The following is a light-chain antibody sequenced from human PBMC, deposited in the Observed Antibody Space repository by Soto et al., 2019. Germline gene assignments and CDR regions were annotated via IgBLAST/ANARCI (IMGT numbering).Light chain of an antibody. J-gene: IGKJ3*01. Sequence: DIQMTQSPSSLSASVGDRVTITCQASQDISNYLIWYQQKPGKAPKLLIYDASNLETGVPSRFSGSESGTDFTFTISSLQPEDIATYYCQHYDNLPPFTFGPGTKVDIK. CDR1: QDISNY. CDR3: QHYDNLPPFT. V-gene: IGKV1-33*01. CDR2: DAS.